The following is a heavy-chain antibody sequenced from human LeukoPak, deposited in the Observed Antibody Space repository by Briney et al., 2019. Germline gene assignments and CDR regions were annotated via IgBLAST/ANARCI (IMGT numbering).Heavy chain of an antibody. CDR1: GGSVSSGSYY. J-gene: IGHJ4*02. CDR2: IYYSGST. CDR3: ARHGDSGSGYYDY. D-gene: IGHD3-3*01. V-gene: IGHV4-61*01. Sequence: PSETLSLTCTVSGGSVSSGSYYWSWIRQPPGKGLEWIGYIYYSGSTNYNSSLKSRVTISVDTSKNQFPLKLTSVTAADTAVYYCARHGDSGSGYYDYWGQGTLVTVSS.